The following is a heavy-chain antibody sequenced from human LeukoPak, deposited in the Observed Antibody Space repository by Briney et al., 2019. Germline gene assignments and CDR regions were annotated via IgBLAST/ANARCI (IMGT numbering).Heavy chain of an antibody. D-gene: IGHD3-10*01. CDR1: GYTFTGYY. CDR3: ARGDGVYYGSGRGTYYFDY. V-gene: IGHV1-2*02. Sequence: ASVKVSCKASGYTFTGYYMHWVRQAPGQGLEWMGWINPNSGGTNYAQKFQGRVTMTRDTPISTAYMELSRLRSDDTAVYYCARGDGVYYGSGRGTYYFDYWGQGTLVTVSS. CDR2: INPNSGGT. J-gene: IGHJ4*02.